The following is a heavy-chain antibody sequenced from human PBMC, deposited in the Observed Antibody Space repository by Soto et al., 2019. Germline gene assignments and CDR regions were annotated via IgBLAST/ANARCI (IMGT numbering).Heavy chain of an antibody. CDR1: VFTFSGSA. CDR3: TRHDRGAVAGTGVDY. CDR2: IRSKANSYAT. V-gene: IGHV3-73*01. Sequence: PGGSLRLCCAASVFTFSGSAMHWFRQASGKGLEWVGRIRSKANSYATAYAASVKGRFTISRDDSKNTAYLQMNSLKTEDTAVYYCTRHDRGAVAGTGVDYWGQGTLVTVSS. D-gene: IGHD6-19*01. J-gene: IGHJ4*02.